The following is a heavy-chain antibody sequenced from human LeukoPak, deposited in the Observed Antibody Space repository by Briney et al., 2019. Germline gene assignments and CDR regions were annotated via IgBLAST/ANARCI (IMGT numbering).Heavy chain of an antibody. Sequence: ASVKVSCKTSGYSFILYGISWVRQAPGQGPEWMGWISTSTGDTKYTQKFQGRVTLTTDTSTSTAYMELRSLRSDDTAVYYCARTEWDYGDTDWGQGTLVTVSS. V-gene: IGHV1-18*01. J-gene: IGHJ4*02. CDR3: ARTEWDYGDTD. CDR1: GYSFILYG. CDR2: ISTSTGDT. D-gene: IGHD4-17*01.